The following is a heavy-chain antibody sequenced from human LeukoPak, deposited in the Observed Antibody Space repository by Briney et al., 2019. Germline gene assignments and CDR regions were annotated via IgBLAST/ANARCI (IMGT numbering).Heavy chain of an antibody. CDR2: ISGDGTAR. V-gene: IGHV3-74*01. J-gene: IGHJ5*02. CDR3: VRGRGSYGWFDP. D-gene: IGHD3-10*01. CDR1: GFTSSSYW. Sequence: GGSLRLSCAASGFTSSSYWMHWVRQVPGKGLVWVSRISGDGTARNYADSVKGRFTISRDDAKNTVDLQMNSLRGEDTAVYYCVRGRGSYGWFDPWGRGTLVTVSS.